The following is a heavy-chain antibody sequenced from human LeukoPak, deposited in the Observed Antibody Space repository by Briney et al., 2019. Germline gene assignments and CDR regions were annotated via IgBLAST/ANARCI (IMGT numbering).Heavy chain of an antibody. J-gene: IGHJ4*02. Sequence: GGSLGLSCAASGFTFSSYAMSWVRQAPGKGLGWVSAISDSGANTYYADSVRGRVTVSRENSKNTPYLQMNSLRAEDTAVYYCEKDSGSFDYWGQGTLVTVSS. CDR2: ISDSGANT. CDR3: EKDSGSFDY. V-gene: IGHV3-23*01. CDR1: GFTFSSYA. D-gene: IGHD1-26*01.